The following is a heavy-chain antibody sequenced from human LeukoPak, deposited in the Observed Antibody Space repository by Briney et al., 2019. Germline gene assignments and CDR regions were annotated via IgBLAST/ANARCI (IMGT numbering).Heavy chain of an antibody. CDR1: GFTFSHYW. Sequence: GGSLRLSCAASGFTFSHYWMTWVRQAPGKGLEWVAQINQDGSEEYYMDSVKARFTISRDNAKNSLYLQMNSLRAEDTAVYYCARDQGYYDSSLWDYWGQGTLVTVSS. CDR2: INQDGSEE. J-gene: IGHJ4*02. CDR3: ARDQGYYDSSLWDY. V-gene: IGHV3-7*03. D-gene: IGHD3-22*01.